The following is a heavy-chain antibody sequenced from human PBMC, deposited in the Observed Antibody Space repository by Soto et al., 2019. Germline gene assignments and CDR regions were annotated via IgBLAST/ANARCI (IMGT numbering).Heavy chain of an antibody. D-gene: IGHD3-16*01. V-gene: IGHV4-30-4*01. CDR3: AREGAASHSYYYGTDV. CDR1: GDSISSGDSY. J-gene: IGHJ6*02. Sequence: QVQLQESGPGLVKPSQTLSLTCTVSGDSISSGDSYWSWIRQSPGKGLEWIGYIYRSGSPYYNPSLESRFTISVDTSKNQFFLKLNSVTAADTAVYYCAREGAASHSYYYGTDVWGQGATVIVSS. CDR2: IYRSGSP.